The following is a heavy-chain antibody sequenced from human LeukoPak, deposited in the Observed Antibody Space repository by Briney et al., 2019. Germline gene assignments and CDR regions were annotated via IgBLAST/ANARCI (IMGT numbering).Heavy chain of an antibody. Sequence: PGGSLRLSCAASGFTVSSNYMSWVRQAPGKGLERVSSISSSSRHIFYADSVKGRFTISRDNAKNSLFLQMNSLRAEDTAVYYCARDAQWLVPEGYYYYMDVWGKGTTVTVSS. J-gene: IGHJ6*03. CDR2: ISSSSRHI. CDR1: GFTVSSNY. CDR3: ARDAQWLVPEGYYYYMDV. D-gene: IGHD6-19*01. V-gene: IGHV3-21*01.